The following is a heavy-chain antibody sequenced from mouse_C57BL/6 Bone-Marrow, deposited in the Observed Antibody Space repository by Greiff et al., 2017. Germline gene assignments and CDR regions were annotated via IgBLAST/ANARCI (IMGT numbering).Heavy chain of an antibody. D-gene: IGHD2-4*01. V-gene: IGHV1-69*01. J-gene: IGHJ4*01. CDR1: GYTFTSYW. CDR2: IDPSDSYT. CDR3: ARSIYDYDERYYAMDY. Sequence: VQLQQPGAELVIPGASVKLSCKASGYTFTSYWMHWVKPRPGQGLEWIGEIDPSDSYTNYNQKFKGKSTLTVDKSSSTAYMQLSSLTSEDSAVYYCARSIYDYDERYYAMDYWGQGTSVTVSS.